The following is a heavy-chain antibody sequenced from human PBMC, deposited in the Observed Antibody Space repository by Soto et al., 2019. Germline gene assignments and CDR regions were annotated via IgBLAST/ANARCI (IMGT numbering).Heavy chain of an antibody. D-gene: IGHD2-2*01. Sequence: EVQLVESGGGSAQPGGSLRLSCAASGFTFSNYWIHWVRQAPGKGPVWDSRISGVGTYPTYADSVKGRFSISRDNAENTVYLQMNSLRADDTAVYYCVRDFRSSDYWGRGTLVTVSS. CDR1: GFTFSNYW. J-gene: IGHJ4*02. V-gene: IGHV3-74*01. CDR2: ISGVGTYP. CDR3: VRDFRSSDY.